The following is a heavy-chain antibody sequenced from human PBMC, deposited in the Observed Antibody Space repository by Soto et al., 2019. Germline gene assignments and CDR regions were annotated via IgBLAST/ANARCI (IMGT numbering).Heavy chain of an antibody. J-gene: IGHJ4*02. D-gene: IGHD3-22*01. CDR3: ASGDYDSSGFPPWGY. V-gene: IGHV1-69*13. CDR1: GGTLSSYA. CDR2: IIPIFGTA. Sequence: SVKVSCKASGGTLSSYAISWVRQAPGQGLEWMVGIIPIFGTANYAQKFQGRVTITADESTSTAYMELSSLRSEDTAVYYCASGDYDSSGFPPWGYWGQGTLVTVSS.